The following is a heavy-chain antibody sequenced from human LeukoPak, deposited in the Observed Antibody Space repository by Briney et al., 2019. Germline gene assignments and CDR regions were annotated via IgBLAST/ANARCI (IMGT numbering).Heavy chain of an antibody. J-gene: IGHJ4*02. V-gene: IGHV4-39*01. CDR3: ASGIVGATTAVFDY. Sequence: SETLSLTCTVSGGSISSSSYYWGWIRQPPGKGLEWIGSIYYSGSTYYNPSLKSRVTISVDTSKNQFSLKLSSVTAADTAVYYCASGIVGATTAVFDYWGQGTPVTVSS. CDR1: GGSISSSSYY. CDR2: IYYSGST. D-gene: IGHD1-26*01.